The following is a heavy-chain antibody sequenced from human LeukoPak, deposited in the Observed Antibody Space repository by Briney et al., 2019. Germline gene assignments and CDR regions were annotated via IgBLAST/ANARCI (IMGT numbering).Heavy chain of an antibody. CDR2: LYWDDDK. CDR3: AHTSSGWYYLGNWFDP. J-gene: IGHJ5*02. V-gene: IGHV2-5*02. Sequence: SGPTLVKPTQTLTLTCTFSGFSLSTSGVGVGWIRQPPGKALEWLALLYWDDDKRYSPSLKSRLTITKDTSKNQVVLTMTNMDPVDTATYYCAHTSSGWYYLGNWFDPWGQGTLVTVSS. D-gene: IGHD6-19*01. CDR1: GFSLSTSGVG.